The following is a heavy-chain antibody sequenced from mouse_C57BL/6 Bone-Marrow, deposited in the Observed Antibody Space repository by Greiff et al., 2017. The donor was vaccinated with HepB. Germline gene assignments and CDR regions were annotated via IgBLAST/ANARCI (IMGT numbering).Heavy chain of an antibody. CDR2: IDPSDSYT. D-gene: IGHD2-2*01. CDR3: AREGYGDWFAY. J-gene: IGHJ3*01. CDR1: GYTFTSYW. Sequence: QVQLQQPGAELVMPGASVKLSCKASGYTFTSYWMRWVKQRPGQGLEWIGEIDPSDSYTNYNQKFKGKSTLTVDKSSSTAYMQLSSLTSEDSAVYYCAREGYGDWFAYWGQGTLVTVSA. V-gene: IGHV1-69*01.